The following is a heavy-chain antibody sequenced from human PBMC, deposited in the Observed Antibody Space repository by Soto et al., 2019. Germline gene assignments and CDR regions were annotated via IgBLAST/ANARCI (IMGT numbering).Heavy chain of an antibody. CDR3: ARGLGTGSSSIYYYYGVDV. D-gene: IGHD6-6*01. V-gene: IGHV1-2*02. CDR1: GYTFTGYY. CDR2: INPNSGGT. Sequence: ASVKVSCKASGYTFTGYYMHWVRQAPGQGLEWMGWINPNSGGTNYAQKFQGRVTMTRDTSISTAYMELSRLRSDDTAVYYCARGLGTGSSSIYYYYGVDVWGQGTTVTVSS. J-gene: IGHJ6*02.